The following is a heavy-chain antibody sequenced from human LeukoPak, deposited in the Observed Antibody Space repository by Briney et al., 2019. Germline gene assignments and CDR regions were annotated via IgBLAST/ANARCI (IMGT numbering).Heavy chain of an antibody. CDR3: AWDSSGDYYSTPFDY. J-gene: IGHJ4*02. Sequence: GGSLRLSCTASGFTVSSNYMSWVRQAPGKGLEWVAVIYSGGSTYYADSVKGRFTISRHNSKNTLYLQMNSLRAEDTAVYYCAWDSSGDYYSTPFDYWGQGTLVTVSS. D-gene: IGHD3-22*01. V-gene: IGHV3-53*04. CDR1: GFTVSSNY. CDR2: IYSGGST.